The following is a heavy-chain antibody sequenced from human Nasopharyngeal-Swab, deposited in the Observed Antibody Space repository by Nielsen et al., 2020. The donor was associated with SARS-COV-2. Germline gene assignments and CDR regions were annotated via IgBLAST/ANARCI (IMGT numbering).Heavy chain of an antibody. Sequence: GGSLRLSCTASGFTFEDLAMRWVRHGPWKGLELVSGIRYNSNNIGYADSVKGRFTISRDNAKNTLYLQMNSLRAEDMGFYYFAKDGMHHTFDIWGQGTMVTVSS. CDR3: AKDGMHHTFDI. CDR2: IRYNSNNI. V-gene: IGHV3-9*03. CDR1: GFTFEDLA. J-gene: IGHJ3*02.